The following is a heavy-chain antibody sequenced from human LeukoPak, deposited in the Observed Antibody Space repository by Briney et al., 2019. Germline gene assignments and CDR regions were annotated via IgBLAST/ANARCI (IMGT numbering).Heavy chain of an antibody. CDR3: AKDNRRHYTSGPNPDSLH. D-gene: IGHD6-19*01. J-gene: IGHJ4*02. V-gene: IGHV3-9*01. Sequence: GGSLRLSCAGSGFIFNNYAMHWVRQPPGKGLEWVSGISWNSGSIDYADSVKGRFTISRDNAKNSLYLQMNSLRVEGTAFYYCAKDNRRHYTSGPNPDSLHWGQGALVTVSS. CDR2: ISWNSGSI. CDR1: GFIFNNYA.